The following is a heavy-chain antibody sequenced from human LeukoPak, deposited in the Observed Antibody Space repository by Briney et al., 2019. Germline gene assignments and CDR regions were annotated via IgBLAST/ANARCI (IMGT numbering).Heavy chain of an antibody. D-gene: IGHD2-2*01. J-gene: IGHJ4*02. CDR1: GYTFTSYA. V-gene: IGHV7-4-1*02. Sequence: ASVKLSCKASGYTFTSYAMNWVRQAPGQGLEWMGWINTNTGNPTYAQDYTGRFVFSLDTSVNTAYLQINGLETEDTAVYYCARNRYCSDISCYRASDYWGQGTLVTVSP. CDR3: ARNRYCSDISCYRASDY. CDR2: INTNTGNP.